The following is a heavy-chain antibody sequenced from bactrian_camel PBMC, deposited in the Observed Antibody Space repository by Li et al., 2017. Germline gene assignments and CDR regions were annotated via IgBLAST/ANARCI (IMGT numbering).Heavy chain of an antibody. CDR1: GPTYRAS. D-gene: IGHD5*01. Sequence: HVQLVESGGGSVQAGGSLRLSCAVSGPTYRASMAWFRQAAGKKREGVAALDRDGTTSYADSVKGRFTISQDNAKNTNNLQMNSLKPEDSGMYYCAASLGKTYCHAAFFLTRARPNFGYMGQGTQVTVS. J-gene: IGHJ4*01. V-gene: IGHV3S55*01. CDR2: LDRDGTT.